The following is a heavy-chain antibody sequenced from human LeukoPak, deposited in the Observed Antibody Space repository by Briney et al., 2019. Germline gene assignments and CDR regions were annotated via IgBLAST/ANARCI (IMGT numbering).Heavy chain of an antibody. J-gene: IGHJ4*02. CDR2: INPSVGST. D-gene: IGHD3-10*01. Sequence: ASVKVSCKASGYTFTSYYMHRVRQAPGQGLEWMGIINPSVGSTTYAQKFQGRVTMTRDTSTSTVYMELSSLRSEDTAVYYCASYGSGVQASFDNWGQGSLVTVSS. V-gene: IGHV1-46*01. CDR1: GYTFTSYY. CDR3: ASYGSGVQASFDN.